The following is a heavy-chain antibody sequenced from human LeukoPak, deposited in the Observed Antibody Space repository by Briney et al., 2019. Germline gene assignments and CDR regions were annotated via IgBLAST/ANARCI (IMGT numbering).Heavy chain of an antibody. V-gene: IGHV4-30-2*01. J-gene: IGHJ4*02. CDR2: IYHSGST. D-gene: IGHD6-13*01. CDR1: GGSISSGGYY. CDR3: ARRYSSSWYTLGY. Sequence: SSETLSLTCTVSGGSISSGGYYWSCIRQPPGKGLEWIGYIYHSGSTYYNPSLKSRVTISVDRSKNQFSLKLSSVTAADTAVYYCARRYSSSWYTLGYWGQGTLVTVSS.